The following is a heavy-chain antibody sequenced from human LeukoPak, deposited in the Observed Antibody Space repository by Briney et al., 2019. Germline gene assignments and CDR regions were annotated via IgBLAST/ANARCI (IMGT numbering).Heavy chain of an antibody. J-gene: IGHJ6*03. CDR3: ARVDHGTGTYTKPYYYYYMDV. Sequence: SETLSLTCSVSGGSISSYYWSWIRQPAGKGLEWIGRIYTSGTTNYNPSVKSRVTMSVDTSKNQFSLKLSSVTAADTAVYYCARVDHGTGTYTKPYYYYYMDVWGKGTTVTVSS. V-gene: IGHV4-4*07. CDR2: IYTSGTT. CDR1: GGSISSYY. D-gene: IGHD3-10*01.